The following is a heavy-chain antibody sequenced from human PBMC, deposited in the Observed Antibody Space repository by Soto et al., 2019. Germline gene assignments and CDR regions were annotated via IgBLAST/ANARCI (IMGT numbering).Heavy chain of an antibody. CDR2: IIPILGIA. CDR1: GGTFSSYT. CDR3: ARDYPLGYCSSTSCNSFDY. D-gene: IGHD2-2*02. Sequence: QVQLVQSGAEVKKPGSSVKVSCKASGGTFSSYTISWVRQAPGQGLEWMGRIIPILGIANYAQKFQGRVTITADKSTSTAYMELSSLRSEGTAVYYCARDYPLGYCSSTSCNSFDYWGQGTLVTVSS. V-gene: IGHV1-69*08. J-gene: IGHJ4*02.